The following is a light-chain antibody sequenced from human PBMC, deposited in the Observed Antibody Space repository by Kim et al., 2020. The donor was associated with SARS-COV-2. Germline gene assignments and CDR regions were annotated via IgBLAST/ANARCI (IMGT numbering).Light chain of an antibody. CDR1: QSISTY. J-gene: IGKJ4*01. CDR3: QQSYNTPLT. Sequence: DIQMTQSPSSLSAFVGDRVTITCRASQSISTYLNWYQQKPGKAPNLLIHTASSLQSGVPSRFSGSGSGTDFTLTISSLQPEDFATYYCQQSYNTPLTFGRGTKVDIK. V-gene: IGKV1-39*01. CDR2: TAS.